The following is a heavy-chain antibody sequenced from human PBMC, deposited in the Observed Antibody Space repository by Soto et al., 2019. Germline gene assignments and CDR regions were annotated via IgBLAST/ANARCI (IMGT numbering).Heavy chain of an antibody. J-gene: IGHJ6*02. CDR2: IYYSGST. CDR1: GGSISSGGYY. Sequence: SETLSLTCTVSGGSISSGGYYWSWIRQHPGKGLEWIGYIYYSGSTYYNPSLKSRVTISVDTSKNQFSLKLSSVTAADTAVYYCARSLKRVAMVRGVNYYGMDVWGQGTTVTVSS. V-gene: IGHV4-31*03. D-gene: IGHD3-10*01. CDR3: ARSLKRVAMVRGVNYYGMDV.